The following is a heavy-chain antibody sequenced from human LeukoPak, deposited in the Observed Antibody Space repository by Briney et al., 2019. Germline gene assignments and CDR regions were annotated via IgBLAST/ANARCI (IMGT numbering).Heavy chain of an antibody. CDR3: TKSRSDAWSGSFDY. Sequence: GGPLRLSCATSGFTFSRFGIHWVRQAPGKGLEWVAFIRYDGDNKYYADSVKGRFSISRDNSKNTVDVQMNSLRLEDTAVYYCTKSRSDAWSGSFDYWGQGTLVTVSS. D-gene: IGHD3-10*01. CDR1: GFTFSRFG. J-gene: IGHJ4*02. CDR2: IRYDGDNK. V-gene: IGHV3-30*02.